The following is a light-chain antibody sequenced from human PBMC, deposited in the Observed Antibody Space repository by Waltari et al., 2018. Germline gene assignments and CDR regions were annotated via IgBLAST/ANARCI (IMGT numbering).Light chain of an antibody. Sequence: QSVLTQPPSVSGAPGQRVTISCTGSSVNIGTPYDAHWYPQVPGTAPKLLMCGNSNRPSGVPDRCSGSKSGTSASLTITGLQAEDEADYYCQSYDSSLRGSRVFGGGTKLTVL. CDR3: QSYDSSLRGSRV. CDR1: SVNIGTPYD. J-gene: IGLJ3*02. CDR2: GNS. V-gene: IGLV1-40*01.